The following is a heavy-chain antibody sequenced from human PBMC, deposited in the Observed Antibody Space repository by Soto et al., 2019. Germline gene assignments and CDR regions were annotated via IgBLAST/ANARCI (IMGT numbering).Heavy chain of an antibody. V-gene: IGHV3-23*01. D-gene: IGHD5-18*01. CDR1: GFTLSSYA. J-gene: IGHJ3*02. CDR2: INESGGST. Sequence: PGGSLRLSCAASGFTLSSYAMRWVRQAPGKGLEWVSSINESGGSTYYGDSVKGRCTISRDNSKNTLYLQMDSLRSEDTAVYYCARGRKGYSYPAFDIWGQGTMVTVSS. CDR3: ARGRKGYSYPAFDI.